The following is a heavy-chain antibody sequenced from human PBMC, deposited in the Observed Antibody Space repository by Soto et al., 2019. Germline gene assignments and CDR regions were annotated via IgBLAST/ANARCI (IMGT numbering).Heavy chain of an antibody. CDR3: ADLGRLRFDPFDY. Sequence: GGSLRLSCVASGFTFTNYDMSWVRQAPEKGLEWVSGITPGGVATYYAHSVKGRFTISRDNSKNTLFLQMNILRAEDMAVYYCADLGRLRFDPFDYWGQGALVTVSS. CDR2: ITPGGVAT. CDR1: GFTFTNYD. V-gene: IGHV3-23*01. J-gene: IGHJ4*02. D-gene: IGHD3-16*01.